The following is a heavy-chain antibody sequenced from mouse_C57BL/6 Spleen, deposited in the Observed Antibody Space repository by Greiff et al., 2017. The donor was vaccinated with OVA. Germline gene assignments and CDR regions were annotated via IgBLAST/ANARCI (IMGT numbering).Heavy chain of an antibody. CDR1: GYAFSSSW. CDR2: IYPGDGDT. CDR3: ARNYYGSSYPYYAMDY. D-gene: IGHD1-1*01. Sequence: QVQLQQSGPELVKPGASVKISCKASGYAFSSSWMNWVKQRPGKGLEWIGRIYPGDGDTNYNGKFKGKATLTADKSSSTAYMQLSSLTSEDSAVYFCARNYYGSSYPYYAMDYWGQGTSVTVSS. V-gene: IGHV1-82*01. J-gene: IGHJ4*01.